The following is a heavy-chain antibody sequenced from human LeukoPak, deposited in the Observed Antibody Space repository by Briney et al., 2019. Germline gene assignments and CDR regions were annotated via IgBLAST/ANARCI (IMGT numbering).Heavy chain of an antibody. CDR3: ARGRNRSGGSLN. V-gene: IGHV4-34*01. J-gene: IGHJ4*02. CDR2: INHSGST. D-gene: IGHD2-15*01. CDR1: GGSFSGYY. Sequence: SEALSLTCAVYGGSFSGYYWSWIRQPPGKGLEWIGEINHSGSTNYNPSLKSRVTISVDTSKNQCSLKLSSVTAADTAVYYCARGRNRSGGSLNWGQGTLVTVSS.